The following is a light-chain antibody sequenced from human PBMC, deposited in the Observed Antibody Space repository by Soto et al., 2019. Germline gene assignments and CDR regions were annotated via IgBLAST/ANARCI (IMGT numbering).Light chain of an antibody. CDR2: ENN. Sequence: QSVLTQPPSVSAAPGQKVTISCSGSSSNIGSDFVSWYQQLPGTAPQLLIYENNKRASGIPDRFSGSKSATSATLGITGLQTGDEADYYCAAWDTSLSGGVFGGGTKLTVL. J-gene: IGLJ3*02. CDR3: AAWDTSLSGGV. CDR1: SSNIGSDF. V-gene: IGLV1-51*02.